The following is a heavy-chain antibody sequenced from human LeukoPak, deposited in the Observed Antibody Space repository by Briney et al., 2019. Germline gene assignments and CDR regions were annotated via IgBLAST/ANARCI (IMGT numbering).Heavy chain of an antibody. CDR1: GYTFTTYF. CDR2: INPSGGST. J-gene: IGHJ3*02. V-gene: IGHV1-46*01. D-gene: IGHD1-26*01. Sequence: ASVTVSCTASGYTFTTYFMHWVRQAPGQGFEWMGIINPSGGSTNYAQKFQGRVTMTSDTSTSTVYMELRSLRSEDTAVYYCARVFVGATTSDAFDIWGPGTMVTVSS. CDR3: ARVFVGATTSDAFDI.